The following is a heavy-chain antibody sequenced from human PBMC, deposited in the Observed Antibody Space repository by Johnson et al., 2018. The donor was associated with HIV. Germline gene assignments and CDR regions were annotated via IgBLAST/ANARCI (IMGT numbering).Heavy chain of an antibody. V-gene: IGHV3-13*01. Sequence: VQLVESGGGLVQPGGSLRLSCAASGFTFSSYDMHWVRQATGKGLEWVSAIGTAGDTYYPGSVKGRFPISRENAKNSLYLQMNSLRAGDTAVYYCASCESDSSGRGAFDIWGQGTMVTVSS. D-gene: IGHD3-22*01. J-gene: IGHJ3*02. CDR1: GFTFSSYD. CDR3: ASCESDSSGRGAFDI. CDR2: IGTAGDT.